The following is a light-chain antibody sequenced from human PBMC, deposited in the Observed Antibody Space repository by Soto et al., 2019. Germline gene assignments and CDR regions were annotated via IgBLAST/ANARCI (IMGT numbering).Light chain of an antibody. CDR2: EVS. CDR1: SSDVGVYNY. J-gene: IGLJ1*01. CDR3: SSYAGSNNYV. Sequence: QSALTQPPSASGSPGQSVTISCTGTSSDVGVYNYVSWYQQHPGKAPKLMIYEVSKRPSGVPDRFSGSKSGTTASLTVSGLQAEDEADYYCSSYAGSNNYVFGPGTKLTVL. V-gene: IGLV2-8*01.